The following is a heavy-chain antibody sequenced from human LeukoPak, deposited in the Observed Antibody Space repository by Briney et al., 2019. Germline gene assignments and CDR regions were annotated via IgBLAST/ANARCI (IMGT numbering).Heavy chain of an antibody. V-gene: IGHV3-7*01. CDR1: GFTFSSYW. Sequence: PGGTLRLSCAASGFTFSSYWMSWVPQAPGKGLEGVANMKYDGSEKYYMESVKGRFTISRDNAKSSLYLQMNSLRAEDTAVYYCAGDIEAAGLFLDYWGQGTLVTVSS. J-gene: IGHJ4*02. CDR3: AGDIEAAGLFLDY. CDR2: MKYDGSEK. D-gene: IGHD6-13*01.